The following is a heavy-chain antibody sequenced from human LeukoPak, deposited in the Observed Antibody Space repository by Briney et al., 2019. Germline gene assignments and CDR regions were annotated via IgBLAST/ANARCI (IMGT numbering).Heavy chain of an antibody. CDR1: AFTFSSYG. CDR2: ISGDGRDI. V-gene: IGHV3-23*01. D-gene: IGHD3-3*01. Sequence: GGTLRLSCAASAFTFSSYGMSWVRQAPGKGLEWVSAISGDGRDIFYAHAVKGRFTISRDNSKNTLYLQRNSLRDEDTALYYCAIHGGGTIRIEALEVWGQGAMVTISS. CDR3: AIHGGGTIRIEALEV. J-gene: IGHJ3*01.